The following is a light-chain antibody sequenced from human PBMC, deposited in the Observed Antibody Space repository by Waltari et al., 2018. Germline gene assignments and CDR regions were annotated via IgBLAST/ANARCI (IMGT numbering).Light chain of an antibody. Sequence: IVMTQSPATLSVSQGERATLSCRPSQSISSNLAWYQKKPGQDPRLLMYGASTRATGIPARFSGSGSGTEFTLTISSLQSEDFAVYYCQQYNNWPPMYTFGQGTKLEIK. CDR3: QQYNNWPPMYT. J-gene: IGKJ2*01. V-gene: IGKV3-15*01. CDR1: QSISSN. CDR2: GAS.